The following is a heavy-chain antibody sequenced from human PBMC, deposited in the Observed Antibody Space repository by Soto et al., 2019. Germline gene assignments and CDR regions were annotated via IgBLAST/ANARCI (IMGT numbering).Heavy chain of an antibody. CDR3: AREVQGVTSFDY. CDR1: GFTSLSYA. Sequence: QVELVQSGPEMMQPGASVKVSCKASGFTSLSYAFHWVRQAPGQGPQWLGWINVGVDGTIYSQRYQGRLKITRDSSANIVYLEVNTLTNEDTAVYYCAREVQGVTSFDYWGQGTLVAVSS. D-gene: IGHD3-10*01. V-gene: IGHV1-3*01. CDR2: INVGVDGT. J-gene: IGHJ4*02.